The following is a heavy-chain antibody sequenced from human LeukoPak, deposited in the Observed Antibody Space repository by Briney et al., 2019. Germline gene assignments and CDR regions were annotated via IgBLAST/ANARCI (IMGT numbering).Heavy chain of an antibody. Sequence: GGSLRLSCAASGFTFSYYEMNWVHQAPGKGLAWVAYISNSGRTKNYAVAVKGQFTISRDNANNSLYLQMNSLRVEDTATYYCARVSRSGFDIWGQGTMVTVSS. V-gene: IGHV3-48*03. CDR1: GFTFSYYE. CDR2: ISNSGRTK. J-gene: IGHJ3*02. D-gene: IGHD3-10*01. CDR3: ARVSRSGFDI.